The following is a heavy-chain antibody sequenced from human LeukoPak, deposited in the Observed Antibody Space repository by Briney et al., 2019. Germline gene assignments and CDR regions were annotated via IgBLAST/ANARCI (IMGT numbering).Heavy chain of an antibody. Sequence: GGSLRLSCAASDFTVANNYMSWVRQAPGKGLDWVSVIYSGGKTYYADSVRGRFTISRDTSRNTLYLQMNSLRAADTAFYYCARARGSFYLGAFDIWGQGTMVTVSS. CDR2: IYSGGKT. CDR1: DFTVANNY. J-gene: IGHJ3*02. V-gene: IGHV3-53*01. CDR3: ARARGSFYLGAFDI. D-gene: IGHD1-26*01.